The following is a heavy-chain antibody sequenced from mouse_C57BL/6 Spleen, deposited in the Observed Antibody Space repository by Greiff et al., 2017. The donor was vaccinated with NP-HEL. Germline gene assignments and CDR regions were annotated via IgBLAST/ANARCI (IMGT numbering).Heavy chain of an antibody. CDR2: FHPDNDDT. Sequence: QVQLQQSGAELVKPGASVKMSCKASGYTFTTYPIEWMKQNHGKSLEWIGNFHPDNDDTKYNEKFKGKATLTVEKSSSTVYLELSRLTSDDSAVYYCARGRNYYGSSYWYFDVWGTGTTVTVSS. CDR1: GYTFTTYP. CDR3: ARGRNYYGSSYWYFDV. V-gene: IGHV1-47*01. D-gene: IGHD1-1*01. J-gene: IGHJ1*03.